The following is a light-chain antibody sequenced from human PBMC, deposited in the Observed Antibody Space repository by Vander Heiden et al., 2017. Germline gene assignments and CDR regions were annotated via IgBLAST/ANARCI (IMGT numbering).Light chain of an antibody. J-gene: IGLJ3*02. CDR3: AAWDDSLSGPV. V-gene: IGLV1-47*02. CDR2: SNN. Sequence: QSVLTAPPPASGNPGHRVTISCSGSSSNIGSNYVSWYQQLPGTAPKLLIYSNNQRPSGVPDRFSGSKSGTSASLAISGLRSEDEADYYCAAWDDSLSGPVFGGGTKLTVL. CDR1: SSNIGSNY.